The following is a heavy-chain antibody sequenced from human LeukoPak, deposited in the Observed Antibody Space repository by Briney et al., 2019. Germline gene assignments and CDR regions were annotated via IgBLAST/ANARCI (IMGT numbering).Heavy chain of an antibody. CDR2: ISGSGAST. CDR1: GFTFSTYA. Sequence: GGSLRLSCAASGFTFSTYAMSWVRQAPGRGLEWVASISGSGASTYYADFGKGLFTISRENSTNTLLLQMNSLRAEDTAVYYGAKNRPNFFGPGGDYYVRQGDYWGQGPLVTVSS. V-gene: IGHV3-23*01. D-gene: IGHD3-10*01. J-gene: IGHJ4*02. CDR3: AKNRPNFFGPGGDYYVRQGDY.